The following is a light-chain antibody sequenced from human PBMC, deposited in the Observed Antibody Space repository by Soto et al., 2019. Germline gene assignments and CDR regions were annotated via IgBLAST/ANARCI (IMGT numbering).Light chain of an antibody. J-gene: IGKJ2*01. CDR2: GAS. Sequence: EMVMTQSPATLSVSPGERVTLSCRASQPVGRNFAWYRQRPGQSPTLLIYGASTRATAIPPRFSGSGSGTTRTLTLRTLQSDDFAVYYCHKYINQAYTFGQGTKLEI. V-gene: IGKV3-15*01. CDR1: QPVGRN. CDR3: HKYINQAYT.